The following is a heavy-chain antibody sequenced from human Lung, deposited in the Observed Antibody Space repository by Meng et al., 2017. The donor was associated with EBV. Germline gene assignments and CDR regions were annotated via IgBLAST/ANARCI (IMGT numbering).Heavy chain of an antibody. J-gene: IGHJ4*02. CDR2: ISCYNGDT. V-gene: IGHV1-18*01. CDR3: ASGTPGRSYCDY. Sequence: QLQLVQAGAEVKKPGASVRGSCKASGYTFTHHGISWIRQAPGQGLEWMGWISCYNGDTNYAQKLQGRVTMTTDTHTNTAFMELRSLTSDDTAVYYCASGTPGRSYCDYWGQGTLVTVSS. CDR1: GYTFTHHG. D-gene: IGHD2-15*01.